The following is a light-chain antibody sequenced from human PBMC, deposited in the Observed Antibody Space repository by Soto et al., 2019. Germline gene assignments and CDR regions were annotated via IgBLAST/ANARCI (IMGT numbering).Light chain of an antibody. J-gene: IGKJ1*01. V-gene: IGKV4-1*01. Sequence: DVVLTQSPDSLAVSLGERATINCKSSQSVLYSSNNMNYLAWYQQKAGQPPKLLIYWASTRESGVPDRFSGSGSGTEFTLTISSLQPEDFATYYCQQYNSYPWTFGQGTKVDIK. CDR3: QQYNSYPWT. CDR2: WAS. CDR1: QSVLYSSNNMNY.